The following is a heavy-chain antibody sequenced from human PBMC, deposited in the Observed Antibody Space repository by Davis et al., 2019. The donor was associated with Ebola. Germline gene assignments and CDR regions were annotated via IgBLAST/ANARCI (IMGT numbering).Heavy chain of an antibody. CDR1: GGSISSSSYY. D-gene: IGHD6-13*01. CDR3: AGSSSSWWYYFDY. CDR2: IYYSGST. J-gene: IGHJ4*02. Sequence: SETLSLTCTVSGGSISSSSYYWGWIRQPPGKGLEWIGYIYYSGSTYYNPSLKSRVTISVDTSKNQFSLKLSSVTAADTAVYYCAGSSSSWWYYFDYWGQGTLVTVSS. V-gene: IGHV4-30-4*08.